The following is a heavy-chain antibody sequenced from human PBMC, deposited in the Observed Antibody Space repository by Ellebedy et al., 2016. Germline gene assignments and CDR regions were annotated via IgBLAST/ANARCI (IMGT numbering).Heavy chain of an antibody. D-gene: IGHD4/OR15-4a*01. CDR1: GFTFNDYA. Sequence: GGSLRLXXAGPGFTFNDYALHWVRQAPGKGLEWVSGISWDSAVIGYGGSVKGRFTISKDSAKNYLYLQMNSLRPEDTAFYYCAKGTMDYFYHWGQGTLVTVSS. V-gene: IGHV3-9*01. CDR2: ISWDSAVI. J-gene: IGHJ4*02. CDR3: AKGTMDYFYH.